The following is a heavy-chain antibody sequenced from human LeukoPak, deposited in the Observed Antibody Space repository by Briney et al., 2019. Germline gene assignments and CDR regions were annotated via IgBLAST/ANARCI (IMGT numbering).Heavy chain of an antibody. CDR1: GFTLSTYW. CDR2: INPDGSTT. CDR3: ARVSSYSSSSGSLCDY. D-gene: IGHD6-6*01. V-gene: IGHV3-74*01. J-gene: IGHJ4*02. Sequence: QSGGSLRLSWAASGFTLSTYWMHWVRQAPGKGLVWVSRINPDGSTTTYADSVKGRFTISRDNAKMSLYLQMNSLRVEDTAVYYCARVSSYSSSSGSLCDYWGQGTRVTVSS.